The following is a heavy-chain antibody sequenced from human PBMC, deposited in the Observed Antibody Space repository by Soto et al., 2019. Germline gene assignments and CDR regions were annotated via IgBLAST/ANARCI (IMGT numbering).Heavy chain of an antibody. V-gene: IGHV1-18*01. D-gene: IGHD6-6*01. Sequence: QVQLVQSGAEVKKPGASVKVSCRASGYTFATYGISWLRQAPGQGLEWMGWISVYNGDTNYAQKFQGRVTMTTDTSTSTAYMEVRSLRSDDTAVYYCARDRVAVRPGWFDPWGHGTLVTVSS. J-gene: IGHJ5*02. CDR3: ARDRVAVRPGWFDP. CDR1: GYTFATYG. CDR2: ISVYNGDT.